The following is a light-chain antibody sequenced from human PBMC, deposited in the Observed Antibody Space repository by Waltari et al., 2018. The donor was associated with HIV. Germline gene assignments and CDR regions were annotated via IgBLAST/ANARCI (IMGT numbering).Light chain of an antibody. Sequence: QSALTQPPPASGSPGQSVTIPCTGTSSDVGGYNYVSWYQQLPGRAPKLMIYDVTRRPSRGPAGFSGAKSCNTASLTVSGLQAEDEADYFCSSYSGSNTLVFGGGTKLTVL. J-gene: IGLJ2*01. V-gene: IGLV2-8*01. CDR3: SSYSGSNTLV. CDR2: DVT. CDR1: SSDVGGYNY.